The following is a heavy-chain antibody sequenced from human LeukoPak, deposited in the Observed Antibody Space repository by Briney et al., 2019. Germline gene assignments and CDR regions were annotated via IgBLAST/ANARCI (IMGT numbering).Heavy chain of an antibody. V-gene: IGHV1-2*02. J-gene: IGHJ6*03. CDR2: INPNSGGT. D-gene: IGHD6-13*01. CDR3: AKGYSSSWYGEPYYYYMDV. Sequence: ASVKVSCKASGYTFTGYYMHWVRQAPGQGLEWMGWINPNSGGTNYAQKFQGRVTMTRDTSISTAYMELSRLRSDDTAVYYCAKGYSSSWYGEPYYYYMDVWGKGTTVTVSS. CDR1: GYTFTGYY.